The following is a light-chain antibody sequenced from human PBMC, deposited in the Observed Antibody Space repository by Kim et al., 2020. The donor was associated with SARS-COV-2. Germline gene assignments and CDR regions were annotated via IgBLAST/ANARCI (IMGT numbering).Light chain of an antibody. Sequence: QSVLTQPPSASGTPGQRVTISCSGSSSNIGSKAVNWYQQVPGTAPKLLIYNNSQRPSGVPDRFSGSKSGTSASLAISGLQSEDEADYYCAAWDASLNAWVFGGGTQLTV. CDR2: NNS. J-gene: IGLJ3*02. CDR3: AAWDASLNAWV. CDR1: SSNIGSKA. V-gene: IGLV1-44*01.